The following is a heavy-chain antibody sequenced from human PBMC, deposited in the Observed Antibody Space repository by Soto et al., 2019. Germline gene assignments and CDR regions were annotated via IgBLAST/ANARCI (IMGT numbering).Heavy chain of an antibody. CDR3: ARVRGDYYYRMDV. CDR1: GGSISNNNW. Sequence: QVQLQESGPGLVKPSGTLSLTCAVSGGSISNNNWWSWVRQPPGKGLEWIGEIYHSGSTNYNPSLKSLVSISVDKSKNHFSLKLTSVTAADTAVYYCARVRGDYYYRMDVWGQGTTVTVSS. CDR2: IYHSGST. J-gene: IGHJ6*02. V-gene: IGHV4-4*02.